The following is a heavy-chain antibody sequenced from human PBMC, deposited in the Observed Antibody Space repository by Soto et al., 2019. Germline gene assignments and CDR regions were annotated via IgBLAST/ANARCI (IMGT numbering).Heavy chain of an antibody. CDR3: ARGFQTDGKYYYYGMDV. CDR1: GYTFTGYD. Sequence: GASVKVSCKASGYTFTGYDINWVRQATGQGLEWMGWMNPNSGNTGYAQKFQGRVTMTRNTSISTAYMELSSLRSEDTAVYYCARGFQTDGKYYYYGMDVWGQGTTVTVSS. CDR2: MNPNSGNT. J-gene: IGHJ6*02. V-gene: IGHV1-8*01. D-gene: IGHD1-1*01.